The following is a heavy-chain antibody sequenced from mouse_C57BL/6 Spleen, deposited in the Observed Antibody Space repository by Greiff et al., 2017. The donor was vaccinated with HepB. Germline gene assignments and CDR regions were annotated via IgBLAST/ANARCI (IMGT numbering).Heavy chain of an antibody. V-gene: IGHV1-26*01. CDR1: GYTFTDYY. Sequence: VQLQQSGPELVKPGASVKISCKASGYTFTDYYMNWVKQSHGKSLEWIGDINPNNGGTSYNQKFKGKATLTVDKSSSTAYMELRSLTSEDSAVYYWARSPHYYGSSFYAMDYWGQGTSVTVSS. CDR3: ARSPHYYGSSFYAMDY. D-gene: IGHD1-1*01. CDR2: INPNNGGT. J-gene: IGHJ4*01.